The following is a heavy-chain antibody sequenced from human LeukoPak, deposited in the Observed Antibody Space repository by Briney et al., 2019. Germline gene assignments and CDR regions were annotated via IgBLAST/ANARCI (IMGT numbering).Heavy chain of an antibody. D-gene: IGHD3-9*01. CDR3: ARDRSYDILTGCPDNDAFDI. Sequence: ASVKVSCKASGYTFTSYGINWVRQAPGQGLEWMGWISAYNGNTNYAQKLQGRVTMTTDTSTSTAYMELRSLRSADTAVYYCARDRSYDILTGCPDNDAFDIWGQGTMVTVSS. CDR1: GYTFTSYG. CDR2: ISAYNGNT. V-gene: IGHV1-18*01. J-gene: IGHJ3*02.